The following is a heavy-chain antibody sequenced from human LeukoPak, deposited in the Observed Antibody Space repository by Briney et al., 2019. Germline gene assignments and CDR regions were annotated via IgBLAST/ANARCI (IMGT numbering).Heavy chain of an antibody. Sequence: PGGSLRLSCAASGFTFNSYWMNWVRQAPGKGLEWVAHIKEDGSEKYYVDSVKGRFTISRDNAKNSLYLQMNSLRADDTAVYYCARAGYTYTWPPSYYYGMDVWGQGTTVTASS. J-gene: IGHJ6*02. V-gene: IGHV3-7*05. D-gene: IGHD2-2*02. CDR1: GFTFNSYW. CDR3: ARAGYTYTWPPSYYYGMDV. CDR2: IKEDGSEK.